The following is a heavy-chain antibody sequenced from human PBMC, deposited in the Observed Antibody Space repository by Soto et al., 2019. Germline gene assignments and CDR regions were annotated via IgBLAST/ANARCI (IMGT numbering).Heavy chain of an antibody. CDR2: MYYNGSP. D-gene: IGHD3-22*01. Sequence: SETLSLTCSVSGGSISDFYWSWIRQPPGQGLEWIAYMYYNGSPKNNPSLKSRVTISVDTSKKEFSLKPTSVTAADTALYYFARGFYDSSGQGVAFDLWGPGTKVTVSS. CDR1: GGSISDFY. J-gene: IGHJ3*01. V-gene: IGHV4-59*01. CDR3: ARGFYDSSGQGVAFDL.